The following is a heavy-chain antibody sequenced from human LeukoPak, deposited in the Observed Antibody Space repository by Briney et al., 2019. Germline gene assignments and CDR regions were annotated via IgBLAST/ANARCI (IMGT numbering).Heavy chain of an antibody. V-gene: IGHV3-23*01. CDR1: GFTFTSYA. J-gene: IGHJ4*02. CDR2: ISAGGENT. CDR3: AKSEGSSSARRFDY. Sequence: GGSLRLSCAASGFTFTSYAMSWVRQAPGKGREWGSAISAGGENTEYADSVKGRFPISRDNCKSTLYLQLNSLRAEDTAAYYCAKSEGSSSARRFDYWGQGTLVTVSS. D-gene: IGHD6-19*01.